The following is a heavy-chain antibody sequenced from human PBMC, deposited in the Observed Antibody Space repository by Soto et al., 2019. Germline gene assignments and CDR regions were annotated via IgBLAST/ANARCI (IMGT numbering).Heavy chain of an antibody. D-gene: IGHD6-19*01. CDR3: ARVDLGLAVAGTYYFDY. CDR1: GGSISSGGYY. V-gene: IGHV4-31*03. Sequence: SETLSLTCTVSGGSISSGGYYWSWIRQHPGKGLEWIGYIYYSGSTYYNPSLKSRVTISVDTSKNQFSLKLSSVTAADTAVYYCARVDLGLAVAGTYYFDYWGQGTLVTVSS. CDR2: IYYSGST. J-gene: IGHJ4*02.